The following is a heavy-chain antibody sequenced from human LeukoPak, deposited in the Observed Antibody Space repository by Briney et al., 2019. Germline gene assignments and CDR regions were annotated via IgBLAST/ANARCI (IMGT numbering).Heavy chain of an antibody. J-gene: IGHJ4*02. Sequence: GGSLRLSCAASGFTFSNYWMHWVRQAPGKGLVWVSRINSDGISTGYADSVKGRFTVSRDNAKKTLYLQMNSLRAEDTAVYYCARDVGNFNYWGQGTLVTVSS. V-gene: IGHV3-74*01. CDR1: GFTFSNYW. CDR2: INSDGIST. CDR3: ARDVGNFNY.